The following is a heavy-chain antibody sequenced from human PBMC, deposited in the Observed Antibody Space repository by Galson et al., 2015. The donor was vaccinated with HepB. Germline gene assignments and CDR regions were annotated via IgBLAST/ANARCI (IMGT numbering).Heavy chain of an antibody. CDR3: ARAILSLRIAVAGPVYGMDV. CDR1: GITFTSYA. D-gene: IGHD6-19*01. CDR2: IIGSGGST. J-gene: IGHJ6*02. Sequence: SLRLSCAASGITFTSYAMSWVRQAPGKGLEWVSGIIGSGGSTYYADSVKGRFTISRDNSKNTLYLQMNSLRAEDTAVYYCARAILSLRIAVAGPVYGMDVGGQGTTVTVSS. V-gene: IGHV3-23*01.